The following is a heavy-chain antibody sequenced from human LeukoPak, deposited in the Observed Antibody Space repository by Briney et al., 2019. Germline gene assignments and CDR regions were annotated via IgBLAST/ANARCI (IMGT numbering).Heavy chain of an antibody. CDR1: GGSISSGGDY. CDR3: ARGFMVRGIIMSHFNS. Sequence: SQTLSLTCTVSGGSISSGGDYWSWIRQHPGKGLECIGYIYYSGSTYYNPSLKSRVTMSVDTSKNQFSPKLSSVTAADTAVYYCARGFMVRGIIMSHFNSWGLGTLVTVSS. CDR2: IYYSGST. D-gene: IGHD3-10*01. V-gene: IGHV4-31*03. J-gene: IGHJ4*02.